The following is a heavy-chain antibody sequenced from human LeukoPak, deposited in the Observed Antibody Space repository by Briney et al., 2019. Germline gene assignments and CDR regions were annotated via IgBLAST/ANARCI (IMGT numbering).Heavy chain of an antibody. V-gene: IGHV3-33*06. J-gene: IGHJ5*02. CDR2: IWYDGSNK. CDR3: AKNGYGSGIALDP. D-gene: IGHD3-10*01. CDR1: GFTFSSYG. Sequence: GGSLRLSCAASGFTFSSYGMHWVRQAPGKGLEWVAVIWYDGSNKYYADSVKGRFTISRDNSKNTLYLQMNSLRAEDTAVYYCAKNGYGSGIALDPWGQGTLVTVSS.